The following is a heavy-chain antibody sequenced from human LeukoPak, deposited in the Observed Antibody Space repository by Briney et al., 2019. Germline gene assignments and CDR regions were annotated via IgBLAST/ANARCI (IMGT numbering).Heavy chain of an antibody. Sequence: GGSLRLSCVASGFTFKTDGMHWVRQAPGKGPEWVAFIRHDGSLIYYSESAKGRFTISRDNSKNTLYLQMNSLRTDDTAVYYCTRGDDYGADTRLLKFNWFDPWGQGSLVSVSS. J-gene: IGHJ5*02. CDR2: IRHDGSLI. CDR1: GFTFKTDG. V-gene: IGHV3-30*02. CDR3: TRGDDYGADTRLLKFNWFDP. D-gene: IGHD4-17*01.